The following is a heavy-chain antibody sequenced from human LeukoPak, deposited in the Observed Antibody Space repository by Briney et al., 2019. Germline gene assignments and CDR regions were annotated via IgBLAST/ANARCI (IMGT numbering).Heavy chain of an antibody. V-gene: IGHV3-21*01. Sequence: GGSLRLSCAASGFTFSSYSMNWVRQAPGKGLEWVSSISSSSGYIYYADSVKGRFTISRDNAKNSLYLQMNSLRAEDTAVYYCARGLTIEHWFDPWGQGTLVTVSS. D-gene: IGHD3-10*01. CDR3: ARGLTIEHWFDP. CDR2: ISSSSGYI. CDR1: GFTFSSYS. J-gene: IGHJ5*02.